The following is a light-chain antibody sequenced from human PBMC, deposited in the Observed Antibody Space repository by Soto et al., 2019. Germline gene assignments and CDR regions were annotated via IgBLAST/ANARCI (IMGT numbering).Light chain of an antibody. CDR3: QQSYSTPPA. CDR1: QSISSF. Sequence: DIQLTQSPSSLSASVGDRVTITCRASQSISSFLNWYQQKPEKAPKLLIYAASSLQSGVPSRFRGSGSGTDFTLTISSLQPEDFATYYCQQSYSTPPAFGQGTKLEIK. J-gene: IGKJ2*01. CDR2: AAS. V-gene: IGKV1-39*01.